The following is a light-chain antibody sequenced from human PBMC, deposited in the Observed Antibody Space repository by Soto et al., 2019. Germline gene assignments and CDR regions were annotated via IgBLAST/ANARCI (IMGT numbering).Light chain of an antibody. CDR1: HDIGNA. CDR3: QQVESYPST. J-gene: IGKJ4*01. Sequence: DLPMTQSPPSLSAYVGDRVIVTCRASHDIGNALAWYQQRPGKSPRLLIYAASTLQPGVSARFSGSGSGTDFTLAISSLRPEDVATYYCQQVESYPSTFGGGTKVEMK. CDR2: AAS. V-gene: IGKV1-27*01.